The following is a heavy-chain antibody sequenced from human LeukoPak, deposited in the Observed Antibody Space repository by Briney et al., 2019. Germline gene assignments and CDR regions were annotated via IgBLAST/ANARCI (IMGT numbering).Heavy chain of an antibody. D-gene: IGHD6-19*01. V-gene: IGHV4-59*01. CDR2: IYYSGST. CDR3: ARGWGSSGWYNH. J-gene: IGHJ5*02. Sequence: SETLSLTCTVSGGSISSYYWSWIRQPPGKGLEWIGYIYYSGSTNYNPSLKSRVTISVDTSKNQFSLKLSSVTAADTAVYYCARGWGSSGWYNHWGQGTLVTVSS. CDR1: GGSISSYY.